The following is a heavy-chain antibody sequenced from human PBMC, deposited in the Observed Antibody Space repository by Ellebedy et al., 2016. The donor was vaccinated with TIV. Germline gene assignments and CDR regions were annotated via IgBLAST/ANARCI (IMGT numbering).Heavy chain of an antibody. D-gene: IGHD6-6*01. CDR2: IKQDGSEK. CDR3: AKDIERGDSSSSSFDY. J-gene: IGHJ4*02. Sequence: GGSLRLSXAASGFTFSSYWMSWVRQAPGKGLEWVANIKQDGSEKYYVDSVKGRFTISRDNAKNSLYLQMNSLRAEDTALYYCAKDIERGDSSSSSFDYWGQGTLVTVSS. CDR1: GFTFSSYW. V-gene: IGHV3-7*03.